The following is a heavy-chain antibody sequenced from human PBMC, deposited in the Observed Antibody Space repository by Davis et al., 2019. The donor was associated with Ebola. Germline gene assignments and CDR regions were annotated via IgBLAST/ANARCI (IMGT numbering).Heavy chain of an antibody. CDR2: GTSADT. D-gene: IGHD6-19*01. Sequence: GESLKISCSASGFIFSTYVMSWVRLAPGKGLEWVSTYGTSADTYYADSVKGRFTISRDNSKNTLYLQMNSLRAEDTAVYYCARGVSSSGWRTFDYWGQGTLVTVSS. V-gene: IGHV3-23*01. CDR3: ARGVSSSGWRTFDY. J-gene: IGHJ4*02. CDR1: GFIFSTYV.